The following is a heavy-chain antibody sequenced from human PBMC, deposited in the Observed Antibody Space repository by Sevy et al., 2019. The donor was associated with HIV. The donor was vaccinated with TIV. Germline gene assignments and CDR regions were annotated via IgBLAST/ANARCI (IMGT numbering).Heavy chain of an antibody. D-gene: IGHD2-21*02. Sequence: ATVKVSCKASGGTLNNYGMNWVRQAPRQGLERMGGIIPSASIASYSQRIKGRAAITADTSTSTLYLEVGRLRSDDTAVYFCASVRPCGGDCYFFDTWGQGTLVTVSS. CDR1: GGTLNNYG. CDR3: ASVRPCGGDCYFFDT. CDR2: IIPSASIA. J-gene: IGHJ4*02. V-gene: IGHV1-69*10.